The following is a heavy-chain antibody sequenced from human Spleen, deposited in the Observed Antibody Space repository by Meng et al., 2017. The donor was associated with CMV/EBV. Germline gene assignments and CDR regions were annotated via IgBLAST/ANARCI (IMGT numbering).Heavy chain of an antibody. J-gene: IGHJ4*02. CDR2: IIPIFGTA. CDR3: ARDLGTATTH. V-gene: IGHV1-69*01. Sequence: KLSCKAAGGTFSSFVISWVRQAPGQGLEWMGVIIPIFGTANYAQKFQGRVTMTADDSTSTAYMELRTLRSEDTAVYYCARDLGTATTHWGQGTLVTVSS. CDR1: GGTFSSFV. D-gene: IGHD1-7*01.